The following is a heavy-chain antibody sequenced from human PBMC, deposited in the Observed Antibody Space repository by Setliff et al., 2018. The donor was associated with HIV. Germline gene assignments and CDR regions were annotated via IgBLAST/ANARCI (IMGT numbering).Heavy chain of an antibody. CDR1: GDSVSSRSYY. CDR3: AQLGMVDDFDY. Sequence: SETLSLTCTVSGDSVSSRSYYWSWIRQPPGKGLEWIGYIYYSGSTNYNPSLKGRVTISVDTSKNHFSLKLRSVTAADTAVYYCAQLGMVDDFDYWGQGALVTVSS. CDR2: IYYSGST. V-gene: IGHV4-61*03. D-gene: IGHD1-1*01. J-gene: IGHJ4*02.